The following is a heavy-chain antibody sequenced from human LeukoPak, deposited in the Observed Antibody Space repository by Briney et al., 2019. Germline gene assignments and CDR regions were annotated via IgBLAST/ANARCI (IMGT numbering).Heavy chain of an antibody. Sequence: GRSLRLSCAASGFTFSSYAMSWVRQAPGKGLEWVSAISGSGGSTYYADSVKGRFTISRDNSKNTLYLQMNSLRAEDTAVYYCAKYVLGIYDSSGPNWFDPWGQGTLVTVSS. J-gene: IGHJ5*02. V-gene: IGHV3-23*01. CDR2: ISGSGGST. D-gene: IGHD3-22*01. CDR3: AKYVLGIYDSSGPNWFDP. CDR1: GFTFSSYA.